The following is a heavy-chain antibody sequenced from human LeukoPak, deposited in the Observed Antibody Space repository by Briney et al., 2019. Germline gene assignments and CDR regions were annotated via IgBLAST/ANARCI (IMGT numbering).Heavy chain of an antibody. Sequence: GGSLTLFCEASGXFFTNSWMRWVRQARGKGLEWVAAVSYDGSNKYYADSVKGRFTISRDNSKNTLYLQMNSLRAEDTAVYYCANTFQQGRSEDYWGQGTLVTVSS. CDR2: VSYDGSNK. J-gene: IGHJ4*02. D-gene: IGHD3-16*01. V-gene: IGHV3-30-3*01. CDR1: GXFFTNSW. CDR3: ANTFQQGRSEDY.